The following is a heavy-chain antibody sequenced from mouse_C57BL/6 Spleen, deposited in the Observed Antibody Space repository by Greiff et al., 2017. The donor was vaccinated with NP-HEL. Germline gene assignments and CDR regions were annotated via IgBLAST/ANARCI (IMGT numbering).Heavy chain of an antibody. Sequence: VQLQQSGAELVRPGTSVKVSCKASGYAFTNYLIEWVKQRPGQGLEWIGVINPGSGGTNYNEKFKGKATLTADKSSSTAYMQRSSLTSEDSAVYFCARRGDYDDYYAMDYWGQGTSVTVSS. CDR3: ARRGDYDDYYAMDY. D-gene: IGHD2-4*01. V-gene: IGHV1-54*01. CDR1: GYAFTNYL. J-gene: IGHJ4*01. CDR2: INPGSGGT.